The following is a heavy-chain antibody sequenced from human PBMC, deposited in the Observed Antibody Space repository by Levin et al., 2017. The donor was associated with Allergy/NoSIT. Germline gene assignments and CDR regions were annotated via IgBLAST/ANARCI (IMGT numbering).Heavy chain of an antibody. D-gene: IGHD2-2*01. CDR1: GYTFTGYY. J-gene: IGHJ4*02. Sequence: ASVKVSCKASGYTFTGYYMHWVRQAPGQGLEWMGWINPNSGGTNYAQKFQGRVTMTRDTSISTAYMELSRLRSDDTAVYYCARDQNADCSSTSCGYYFDYWGQGTLVTVSS. V-gene: IGHV1-2*02. CDR3: ARDQNADCSSTSCGYYFDY. CDR2: INPNSGGT.